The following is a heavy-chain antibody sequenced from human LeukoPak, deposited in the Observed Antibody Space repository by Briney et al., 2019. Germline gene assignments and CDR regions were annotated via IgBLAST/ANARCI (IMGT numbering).Heavy chain of an antibody. CDR3: AREVEMATIGGAVDC. D-gene: IGHD5-24*01. CDR1: GGTFSSYA. Sequence: ASVKVSCKASGGTFSSYAIRWVRQAPGQGLEWMGGINPISGTANYAQKFQGRVTITADKSTSTAYMELSSLRSEDTAVYYCAREVEMATIGGAVDCWGQGTLVTVSS. J-gene: IGHJ4*02. CDR2: INPISGTA. V-gene: IGHV1-69*06.